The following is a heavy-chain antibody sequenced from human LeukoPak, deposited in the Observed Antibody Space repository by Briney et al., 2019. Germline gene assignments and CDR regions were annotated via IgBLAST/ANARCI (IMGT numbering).Heavy chain of an antibody. V-gene: IGHV4-4*07. D-gene: IGHD1-14*01. CDR3: ARRFVRAQLSGMDTFDY. CDR2: IYTSGST. CDR1: GGSISSYF. Sequence: SETLSLTCTVSGGSISSYFWTWIRQPAGKGLEWIGRIYTSGSTDYNPSLKSRVTMSVDTSKNQFSLKLHSVTAADTAVYYCARRFVRAQLSGMDTFDYWGQGTLVTVSS. J-gene: IGHJ4*02.